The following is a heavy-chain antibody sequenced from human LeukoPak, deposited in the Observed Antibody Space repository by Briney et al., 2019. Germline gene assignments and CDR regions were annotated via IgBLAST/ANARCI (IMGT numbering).Heavy chain of an antibody. J-gene: IGHJ3*02. Sequence: SETLSLTCTVSGGSISSYYWSWIRQPAGKGLEWIGRIYTSGNTNYNPSLKSRVTISVDTSKNQFSLKLSSVTAADTAVYYCARDHSPRVVPAAIARWFGDRGAFDIWGQGTMVTVSS. D-gene: IGHD2-2*02. CDR1: GGSISSYY. V-gene: IGHV4-4*07. CDR2: IYTSGNT. CDR3: ARDHSPRVVPAAIARWFGDRGAFDI.